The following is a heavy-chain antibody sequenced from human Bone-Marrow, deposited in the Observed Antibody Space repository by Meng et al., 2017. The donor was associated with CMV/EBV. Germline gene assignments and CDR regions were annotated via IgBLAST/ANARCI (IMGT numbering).Heavy chain of an antibody. CDR1: GFTFSNAR. J-gene: IGHJ6*02. V-gene: IGHV3-15*01. CDR2: IKSKTDGGTT. D-gene: IGHD2-2*01. Sequence: GGSLRLSCAASGFTFSNARMSWVRQAPGKGLEWVGRIKSKTDGGTTDYAAPVKGRFTISRDDSKNTLYLQMNSLKTEDTAVYYCTTPYCSSTSCSPLYYYYYGMDVWGQGTTVTVSS. CDR3: TTPYCSSTSCSPLYYYYYGMDV.